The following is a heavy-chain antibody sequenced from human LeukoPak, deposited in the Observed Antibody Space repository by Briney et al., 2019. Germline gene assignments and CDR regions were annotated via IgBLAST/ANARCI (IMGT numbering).Heavy chain of an antibody. CDR3: ARGRIHSYGYPYYYYYMDV. CDR2: INHSGST. D-gene: IGHD5-18*01. J-gene: IGHJ6*03. Sequence: PETLSLTCAVYGGSFSGYYWSWIRQPPGKGLEWIGEINHSGSTNYNPSLKRRVTISVDTSKNQFSLKLSSVTAADTAVYYCARGRIHSYGYPYYYYYMDVWGKGTTVTVSS. CDR1: GGSFSGYY. V-gene: IGHV4-34*01.